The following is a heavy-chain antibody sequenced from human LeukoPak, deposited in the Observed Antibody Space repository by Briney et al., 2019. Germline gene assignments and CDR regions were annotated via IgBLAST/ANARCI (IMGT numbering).Heavy chain of an antibody. CDR2: INHSGST. J-gene: IGHJ4*02. Sequence: SETLSLTCAVYGGSFSGYYWNWIRQPPGKGLEWIGEINHSGSTNYNPSLKSRVTISVDTSKNQFSLKLSSVTAADTAVYYCANGWSIQPFDYWGQGTLVTVSS. CDR1: GGSFSGYY. V-gene: IGHV4-34*01. D-gene: IGHD2-15*01. CDR3: ANGWSIQPFDY.